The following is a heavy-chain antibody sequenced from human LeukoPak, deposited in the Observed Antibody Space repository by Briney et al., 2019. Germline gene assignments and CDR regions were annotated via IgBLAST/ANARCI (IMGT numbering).Heavy chain of an antibody. V-gene: IGHV3-23*01. Sequence: GGSLRLSCAASGFTFNLYGMTWVRQAPGKGLEWVSGISGSAVDTYYADSVKGRFTIYRDNSKNELFLQMNNLRAEDTAVYFCAKLGTYWYFDVWGRGTLVTVSS. J-gene: IGHJ2*01. CDR3: AKLGTYWYFDV. CDR2: ISGSAVDT. D-gene: IGHD3-16*01. CDR1: GFTFNLYG.